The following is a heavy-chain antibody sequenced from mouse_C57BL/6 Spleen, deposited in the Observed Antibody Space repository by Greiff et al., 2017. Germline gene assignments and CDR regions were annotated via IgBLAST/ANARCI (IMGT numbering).Heavy chain of an antibody. J-gene: IGHJ1*03. Sequence: VQLQQPGAELVMPGASVKLSCKASGYTFTSYWMHWVKQRPGQGLEWIGEIDPSDSYTNYNQQFKGKSTLTVDKSSSTAYMQLSSLTSEDSAVYYCARGPYYYGSSYRWYFDVWGTGTTVTVSS. CDR1: GYTFTSYW. D-gene: IGHD1-1*01. V-gene: IGHV1-69*01. CDR3: ARGPYYYGSSYRWYFDV. CDR2: IDPSDSYT.